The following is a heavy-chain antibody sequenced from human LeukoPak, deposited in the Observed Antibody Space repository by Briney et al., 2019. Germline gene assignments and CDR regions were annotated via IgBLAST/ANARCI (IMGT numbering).Heavy chain of an antibody. J-gene: IGHJ4*02. Sequence: GGSLRLSCAASGFTFSSYGMHWVRQAPGKGLEWVAFIRYDGSNKYYADSVKGRFTISRDNAKNSLYLQMNSLRVEDTALYYCATHSYYYGSGSYPHYLDYWGQGTLVTVSS. CDR3: ATHSYYYGSGSYPHYLDY. CDR2: IRYDGSNK. D-gene: IGHD3-10*01. CDR1: GFTFSSYG. V-gene: IGHV3-30*02.